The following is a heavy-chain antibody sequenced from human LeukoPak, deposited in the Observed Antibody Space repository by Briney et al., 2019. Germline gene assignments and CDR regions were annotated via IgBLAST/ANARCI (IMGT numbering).Heavy chain of an antibody. CDR2: IYSGGST. Sequence: GGSLRLSCAASGFTVSSNCMSWVRQAPGKGLEWASVIYSGGSTYYADSVKGRFTISRDDSKNTLYLQMNSLRAEDTAVYYCARDGLRLGELSQFGGQGTLVTVSS. V-gene: IGHV3-53*01. CDR3: ARDGLRLGELSQF. D-gene: IGHD3-16*02. J-gene: IGHJ4*02. CDR1: GFTVSSNC.